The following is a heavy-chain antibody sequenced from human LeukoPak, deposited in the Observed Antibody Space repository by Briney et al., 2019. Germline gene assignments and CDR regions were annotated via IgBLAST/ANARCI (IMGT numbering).Heavy chain of an antibody. CDR3: AWLVRPSGRHTDYFDY. V-gene: IGHV1-69*04. J-gene: IGHJ4*02. CDR1: GGTFSSYA. CDR2: IIPILGIA. D-gene: IGHD6-19*01. Sequence: GASVKVSCKASGGTFSSYAISWVRQAPGQGLEWMGRIIPILGIANYAQKFQGRVTITADKSTSTAYMELSSLRSEDTAVYYCAWLVRPSGRHTDYFDYWGQGTLVTVSS.